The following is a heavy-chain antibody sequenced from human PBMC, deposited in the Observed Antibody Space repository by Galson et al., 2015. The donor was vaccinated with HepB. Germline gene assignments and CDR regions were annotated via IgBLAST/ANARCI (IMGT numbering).Heavy chain of an antibody. J-gene: IGHJ4*02. V-gene: IGHV1-69*13. D-gene: IGHD3-22*01. CDR2: IIPIFGTA. CDR3: AREGPYYYDSSDYYGPYYFDY. Sequence: SVKVSCKASGGTFSSYAISWVRQAPGQGLEWMGGIIPIFGTANYAQKFQGRVTITADESTSTAYMELSSLRSEDTAVYYCAREGPYYYDSSDYYGPYYFDYWGQGTLVTVSS. CDR1: GGTFSSYA.